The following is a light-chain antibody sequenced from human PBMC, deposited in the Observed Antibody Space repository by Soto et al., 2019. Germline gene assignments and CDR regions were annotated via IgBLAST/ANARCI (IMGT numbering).Light chain of an antibody. CDR2: DAS. CDR1: QSLSTY. J-gene: IGKJ5*01. V-gene: IGKV3-11*01. Sequence: EIVLTQSPATLSLSPGERVTLSCRASQSLSTYLAWYQQKPGQAPRLLIYDASKRATGIPARFSGRGSGTEFTLTISSLEPEDFAVYYCQQRTNWPPVITFGQGTRLEIK. CDR3: QQRTNWPPVIT.